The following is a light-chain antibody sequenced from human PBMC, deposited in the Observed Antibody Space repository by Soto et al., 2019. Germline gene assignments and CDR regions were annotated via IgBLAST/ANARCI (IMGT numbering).Light chain of an antibody. CDR2: DVS. J-gene: IGLJ1*01. CDR1: SSDVGVYNY. Sequence: QSVLTQPASVSGSPGQSINISFTGTSSDVGVYNYVSWYQHHPGKAPKLTIYDVSNRPSGVSNPFSGSKSGNTASLTISGLQPEDEADYYCSSYTTSNTRQIVFGTGTKLTVL. CDR3: SSYTTSNTRQIV. V-gene: IGLV2-14*03.